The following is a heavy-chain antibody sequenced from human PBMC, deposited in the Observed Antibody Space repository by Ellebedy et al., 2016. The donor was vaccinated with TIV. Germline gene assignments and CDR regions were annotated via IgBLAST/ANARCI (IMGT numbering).Heavy chain of an antibody. Sequence: MPSETLSLTCTVSGGSINRSSYYWGWIRQPPGKGLEWIGKIYYSGNTYYNPSLKSRLTISVDTSKNQFALKLSSVTAADTAVYYCARILRAGSDGDYFDYWGQGTQVTASS. D-gene: IGHD3-3*01. CDR1: GGSINRSSYY. V-gene: IGHV4-39*06. CDR2: IYYSGNT. J-gene: IGHJ4*02. CDR3: ARILRAGSDGDYFDY.